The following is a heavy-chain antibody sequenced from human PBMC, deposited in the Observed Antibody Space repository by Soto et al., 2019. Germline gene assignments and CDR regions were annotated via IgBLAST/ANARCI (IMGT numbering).Heavy chain of an antibody. D-gene: IGHD1-1*01. Sequence: QVQLVQSGAEVRKPGASVKVSCEASGYTFTSYDIYWVRQATGQGLEWMGWMNPNTGNSGYAQKFQGRVTMTSDNSISTAHMELSSLRSEETAVYYWAGRAETNGWNGFGADKYYFDFWGQGTLVTVSS. CDR1: GYTFTSYD. V-gene: IGHV1-8*01. CDR2: MNPNTGNS. J-gene: IGHJ4*02. CDR3: AGRAETNGWNGFGADKYYFDF.